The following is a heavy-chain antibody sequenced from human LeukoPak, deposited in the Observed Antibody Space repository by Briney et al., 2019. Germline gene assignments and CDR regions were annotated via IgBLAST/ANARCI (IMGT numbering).Heavy chain of an antibody. D-gene: IGHD4-17*01. Sequence: PGGSLRLSCAASGFTFSGYSMNWVRQAPGKGLKWVSSISSPNSYIYYADSVKGRFTISRDNAKNSLYLQMNSLRAEDTAVYYCAANIMDGDYAPVGYWGQGTLVTVSS. CDR1: GFTFSGYS. J-gene: IGHJ4*02. V-gene: IGHV3-21*01. CDR2: ISSPNSYI. CDR3: AANIMDGDYAPVGY.